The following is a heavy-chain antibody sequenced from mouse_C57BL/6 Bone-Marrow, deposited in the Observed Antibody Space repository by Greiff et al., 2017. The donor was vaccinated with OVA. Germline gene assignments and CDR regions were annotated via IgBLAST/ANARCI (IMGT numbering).Heavy chain of an antibody. D-gene: IGHD1-1*01. V-gene: IGHV1-80*01. Sequence: QVQLQQSGAELVKPGASVKISCKASGYAFSSYWMNWVKQRPGKGLEWIGQIYPGDGDTNYNGKFKGKATLTADKSSSTAYMQLSSLTSEDSAVYFCARTLTTVVDFDYWGQGTTLTVSS. CDR3: ARTLTTVVDFDY. J-gene: IGHJ2*01. CDR1: GYAFSSYW. CDR2: IYPGDGDT.